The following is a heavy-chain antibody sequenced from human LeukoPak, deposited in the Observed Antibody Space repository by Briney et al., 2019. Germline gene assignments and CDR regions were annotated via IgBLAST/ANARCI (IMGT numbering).Heavy chain of an antibody. CDR3: AKDLVWFGETDAGFDY. Sequence: GGSLRLSCAASGFTFSSSGMHWVRQAPGKGLEWVAVISYDGNNKYYADSVKGRFTISRDNSKNTLYLQMNSLRAEDTAVYYCAKDLVWFGETDAGFDYWGQGTLVTVSS. CDR2: ISYDGNNK. V-gene: IGHV3-30*18. D-gene: IGHD3-10*01. CDR1: GFTFSSSG. J-gene: IGHJ4*02.